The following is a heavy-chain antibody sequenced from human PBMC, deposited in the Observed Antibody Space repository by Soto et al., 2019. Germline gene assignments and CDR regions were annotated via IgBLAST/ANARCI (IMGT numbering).Heavy chain of an antibody. D-gene: IGHD2-2*03. CDR2: ISSSGSTI. Sequence: GGSLRLSCAASGFTFSDYYMSWIRQAPGKGLEWVSYISSSGSTIYYADSVKGRFTISRDNAKNSLYLQMNSLRAEDTAVYYCARAGYCSSTSYYYYYYGMDVWGQGTTVTVSS. CDR1: GFTFSDYY. V-gene: IGHV3-11*01. J-gene: IGHJ6*02. CDR3: ARAGYCSSTSYYYYYYGMDV.